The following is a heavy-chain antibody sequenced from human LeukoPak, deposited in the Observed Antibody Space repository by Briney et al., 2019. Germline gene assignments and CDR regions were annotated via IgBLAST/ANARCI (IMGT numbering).Heavy chain of an antibody. Sequence: GGSLRLSCAASGFTFSDYYMSWIRQAPGTGLEWVSYISSSGSTIYYADSVKGRFTISRDNAKNSLYLQMNSLRAEDTAVYYCARDSSIAVAGTLNYYYMDVWGKGTAVTVSS. CDR2: ISSSGSTI. CDR1: GFTFSDYY. D-gene: IGHD6-19*01. CDR3: ARDSSIAVAGTLNYYYMDV. J-gene: IGHJ6*03. V-gene: IGHV3-11*04.